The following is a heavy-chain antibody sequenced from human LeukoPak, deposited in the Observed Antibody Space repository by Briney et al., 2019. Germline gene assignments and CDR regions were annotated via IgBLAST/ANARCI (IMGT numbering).Heavy chain of an antibody. V-gene: IGHV1-8*01. J-gene: IGHJ6*02. CDR3: AREAYDFWSGYLGHFYGMDV. CDR2: MNPNSGNT. D-gene: IGHD3-3*01. Sequence: GASVKVSCKASGYTFTSYDINWVRQATGQGLEWMGWMNPNSGNTGYAQKFQGRVTMTRNTSISTAYMELSSLRSEDTAVYYCAREAYDFWSGYLGHFYGMDVWGLGTTVTVSS. CDR1: GYTFTSYD.